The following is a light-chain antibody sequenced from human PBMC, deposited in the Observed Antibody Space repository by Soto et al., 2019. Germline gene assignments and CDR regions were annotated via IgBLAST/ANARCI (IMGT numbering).Light chain of an antibody. CDR1: QSISSY. V-gene: IGKV1-39*01. CDR3: QQSYSTPWT. J-gene: IGKJ1*01. Sequence: DIRMTQSLSSLSASVGDRVTISCRASQSISSYLNWYQQKPGKAPKLLIYAASSLQSGVPSRFSGSGSGTDFTLTISSLQPEDFATYYCQQSYSTPWTFGQGTKVEIK. CDR2: AAS.